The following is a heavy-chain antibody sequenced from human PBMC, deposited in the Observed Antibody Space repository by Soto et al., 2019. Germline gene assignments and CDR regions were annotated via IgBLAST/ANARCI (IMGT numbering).Heavy chain of an antibody. D-gene: IGHD6-13*01. CDR3: ASGYSSSWYNY. V-gene: IGHV4-30-4*01. CDR1: GGSVCSGDYY. Sequence: SETPSLTCTVSGGSVCSGDYYWSWIHQPPGKGLEWIGYIYYSGSTYYNPSLKSRVTISVDTSKNQFSLKLSSVTAADTAVYYCASGYSSSWYNYWGQGTLVTVSS. CDR2: IYYSGST. J-gene: IGHJ4*02.